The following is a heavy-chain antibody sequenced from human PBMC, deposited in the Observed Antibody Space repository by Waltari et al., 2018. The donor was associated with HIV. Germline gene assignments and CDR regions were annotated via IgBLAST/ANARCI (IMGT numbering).Heavy chain of an antibody. D-gene: IGHD2-2*02. V-gene: IGHV1-18*01. J-gene: IGHJ5*02. Sequence: QVQLVQSGAEVKKPGASVKVSCKASGYTFTSYGISWVRQAPGQGLEWMGWISSYNGITNYARNLQGKSTMTTATTTSTAYMELRSLRSDDTAVYYCARVCCSCASCYNGWFAPWGQGTLVTVSS. CDR1: GYTFTSYG. CDR2: ISSYNGIT. CDR3: ARVCCSCASCYNGWFAP.